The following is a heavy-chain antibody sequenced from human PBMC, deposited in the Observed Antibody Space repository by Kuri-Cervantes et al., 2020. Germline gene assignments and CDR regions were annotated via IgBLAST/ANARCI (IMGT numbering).Heavy chain of an antibody. J-gene: IGHJ3*02. D-gene: IGHD4-17*01. CDR2: IYSGGST. V-gene: IGHV3-53*01. CDR1: GFTVSSNY. Sequence: GESLKISCAASGFTVSSNYMSWVRQAPGKGLEWVSVIYSGGSTYYADSVKGRFTISRDNSKNTLYLQMNSLRAEDTAVYYCVRDHVSPGLYGDFVSFDIWGQGTTVTVSS. CDR3: VRDHVSPGLYGDFVSFDI.